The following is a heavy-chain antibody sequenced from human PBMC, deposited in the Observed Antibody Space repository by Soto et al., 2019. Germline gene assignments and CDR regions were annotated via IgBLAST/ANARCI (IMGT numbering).Heavy chain of an antibody. Sequence: GSLRPSCAASGFTFSSYAMSWVRQAPWKGLERVATVSGSGCSTYYADSVKGRFSISRDNSKITLYLQMIGLRAEDTAVYYCAKEGGYYDFWSGYYSENYYYYMDVWGKGTTVTVSS. J-gene: IGHJ6*03. CDR1: GFTFSSYA. CDR2: VSGSGCST. CDR3: AKEGGYYDFWSGYYSENYYYYMDV. D-gene: IGHD3-3*01. V-gene: IGHV3-23*01.